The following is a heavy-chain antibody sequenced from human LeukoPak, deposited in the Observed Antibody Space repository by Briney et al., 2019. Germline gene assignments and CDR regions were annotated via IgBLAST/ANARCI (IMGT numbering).Heavy chain of an antibody. V-gene: IGHV5-51*01. CDR3: ARQNEGSGYTLDY. J-gene: IGHJ4*02. CDR2: IYPGDSDT. CDR1: GYSFITYR. D-gene: IGHD3-22*01. Sequence: GESLKISCKGSGYSFITYRIGWVRPMPGKGLEWMGIIYPGDSDTRYSPSFQGQVTISADKSISTAYLQWSSLKASDTAMYYCARQNEGSGYTLDYWGQGTLVTVSS.